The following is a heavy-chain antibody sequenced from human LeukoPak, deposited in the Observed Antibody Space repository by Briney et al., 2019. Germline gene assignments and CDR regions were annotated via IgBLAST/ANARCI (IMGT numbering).Heavy chain of an antibody. V-gene: IGHV4-59*08. Sequence: SETLSLTCTVSGGSINNYYWNWIRQPPGKGLEWIGYIYYSGSTNYNPSLKSRVTISVDTSKNQFSLKLSSVTAADTAVYYCARLYDFWSGYQSGGMDVWGQGTTVTVSS. CDR3: ARLYDFWSGYQSGGMDV. CDR2: IYYSGST. CDR1: GGSINNYY. D-gene: IGHD3-3*01. J-gene: IGHJ6*02.